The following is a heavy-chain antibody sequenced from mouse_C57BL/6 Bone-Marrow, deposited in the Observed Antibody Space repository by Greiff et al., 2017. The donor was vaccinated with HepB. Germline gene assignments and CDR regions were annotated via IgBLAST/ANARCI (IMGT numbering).Heavy chain of an antibody. D-gene: IGHD1-1*01. CDR1: GFTFSDFY. Sequence: EVNVVESGGGLVQSGRSLRLSCATSGFTFSDFYMEWVRQAPGKGLEWIAASRNKANDYTTEYSASVKGRFIVSRDTSQSILYLQMNALRAEDTAIYYCARDTGGSSWSAYWGQGTLVTVSA. J-gene: IGHJ3*01. CDR2: SRNKANDYTT. CDR3: ARDTGGSSWSAY. V-gene: IGHV7-1*01.